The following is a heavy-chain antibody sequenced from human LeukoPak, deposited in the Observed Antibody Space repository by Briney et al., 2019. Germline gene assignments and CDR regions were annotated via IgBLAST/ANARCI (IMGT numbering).Heavy chain of an antibody. CDR2: IYTSGSN. J-gene: IGHJ6*02. CDR1: GGSISSYY. CDR3: ARDLGYSSSPDYYYYGMDV. Sequence: PSETLSLTCTVSGGSISSYYWSWIRQPAGKGLEWNGRIYTSGSNNYNPSLKSRVTMSVDTSKNQFSLKLSSVTAADTAVYYCARDLGYSSSPDYYYYGMDVWGQGTTVTVSS. V-gene: IGHV4-4*07. D-gene: IGHD6-6*01.